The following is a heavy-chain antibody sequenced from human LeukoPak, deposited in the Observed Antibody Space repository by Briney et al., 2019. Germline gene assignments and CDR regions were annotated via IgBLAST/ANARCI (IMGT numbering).Heavy chain of an antibody. CDR2: IYHSGST. J-gene: IGHJ6*03. CDR3: ARVGYGDPSYMDV. D-gene: IGHD4-17*01. Sequence: PSGTPSLTCAVSGGSISSSNWWSWVRQPPGKGLEWIGEIYHSGSTNYNPSLKSRVTISVDTSKNQFSLKLSSVTAADTAVYYCARVGYGDPSYMDVWGKGTTVTVSS. V-gene: IGHV4-4*02. CDR1: GGSISSSNW.